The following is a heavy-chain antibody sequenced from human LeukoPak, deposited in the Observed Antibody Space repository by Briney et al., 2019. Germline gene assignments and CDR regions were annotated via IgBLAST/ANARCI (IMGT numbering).Heavy chain of an antibody. CDR2: ISSSGSTI. CDR1: GFTFSSYE. CDR3: AKSRNFYFYFMEV. J-gene: IGHJ6*03. Sequence: GGSLRLSCAASGFTFSSYEMNWVRQAPGKGLEWVSYISSSGSTIYYADSVKGRFTISRDNSKNTLYLQMNSLRAEDTALYYCAKSRNFYFYFMEVSGRGTKVTISS. V-gene: IGHV3-48*03.